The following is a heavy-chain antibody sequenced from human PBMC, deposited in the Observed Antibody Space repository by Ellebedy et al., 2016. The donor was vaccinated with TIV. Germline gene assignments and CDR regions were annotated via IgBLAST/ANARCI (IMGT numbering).Heavy chain of an antibody. CDR3: AKEGFFCSGGSCYSRYFHH. D-gene: IGHD2-15*01. V-gene: IGHV4-4*02. Sequence: SETLSLXXAVSRGSISSGNWWTWVRQPPGKGLEWIGEIYHSGRTNYNPFLKSRVTISVDKSKNQFSLKLSSVTAADTAVYYCAKEGFFCSGGSCYSRYFHHWGQGTLATVSS. J-gene: IGHJ1*01. CDR1: RGSISSGNW. CDR2: IYHSGRT.